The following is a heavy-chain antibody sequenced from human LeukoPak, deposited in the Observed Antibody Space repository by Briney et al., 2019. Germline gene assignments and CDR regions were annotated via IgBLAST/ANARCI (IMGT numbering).Heavy chain of an antibody. CDR3: ARNGYTKSWTHLDY. J-gene: IGHJ4*02. V-gene: IGHV4-4*07. Sequence: SETLSLTCTVSSGSIRSYLWAWIRQPAGKTLEWIGRIYSTGDTDYNPSLKSRDTMSVDTSKNQFSLNLRSVTTADTAFYYCARNGYTKSWTHLDYWGQGILVSVSS. CDR2: IYSTGDT. CDR1: SGSIRSYL. D-gene: IGHD3/OR15-3a*01.